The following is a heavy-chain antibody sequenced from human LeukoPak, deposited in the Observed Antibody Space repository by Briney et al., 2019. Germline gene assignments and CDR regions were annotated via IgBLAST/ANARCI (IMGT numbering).Heavy chain of an antibody. J-gene: IGHJ4*02. CDR2: INPTGTGT. CDR1: GYTFTNYY. CDR3: ARHQGAGEYPFDY. Sequence: GASVKVSCKASGYTFTNYYMHWVRQAPGQGLEWMGLINPTGTGTNYAQKFRGRVTMTRDTSTSTVYMELSSLRSEDTAVYYCARHQGAGEYPFDYWGQGTLVTVAS. V-gene: IGHV1-46*01. D-gene: IGHD3-16*01.